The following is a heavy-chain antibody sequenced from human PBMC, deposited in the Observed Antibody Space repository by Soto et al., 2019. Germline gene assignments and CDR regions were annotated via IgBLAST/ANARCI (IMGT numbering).Heavy chain of an antibody. CDR2: IDPSDSYT. V-gene: IGHV5-10-1*01. J-gene: IGHJ3*02. CDR3: SRRHYYDSSGVAFDI. D-gene: IGHD3-22*01. CDR1: GYSFTSYW. Sequence: GESLKISCKGSGYSFTSYWISWVRQMPGKGLEWMGRIDPSDSYTNYSPSFQGHVTISADKSISTAYLQWSSLKASDTAMYYCSRRHYYDSSGVAFDIWGQGTMVTVSS.